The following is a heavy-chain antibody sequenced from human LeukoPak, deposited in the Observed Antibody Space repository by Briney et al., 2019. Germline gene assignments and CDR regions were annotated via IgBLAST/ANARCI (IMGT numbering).Heavy chain of an antibody. Sequence: SETLSLTCTVSGGSISSYYWSWIRQPPGKGLEWIGHIYYSGSTNYNPSLKSRVTISVDTSKNQFSLKLSSVTAADTAVYYCARLHRSMVRGVIIDYWGQGTLVTVSS. CDR3: ARLHRSMVRGVIIDY. CDR2: IYYSGST. V-gene: IGHV4-59*01. CDR1: GGSISSYY. D-gene: IGHD3-10*01. J-gene: IGHJ4*02.